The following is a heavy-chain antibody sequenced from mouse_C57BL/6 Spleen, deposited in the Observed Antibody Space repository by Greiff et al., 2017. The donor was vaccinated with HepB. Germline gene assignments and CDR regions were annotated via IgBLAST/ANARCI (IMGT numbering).Heavy chain of an antibody. CDR1: GFTFSSYG. J-gene: IGHJ4*01. D-gene: IGHD1-1*01. CDR2: ISSGGSYT. Sequence: EVMLVESGGDLVKPGGSLKLSCAASGFTFSSYGMSWVRQTPDKRLEWVATISSGGSYTYYPDSVKGRFTISRDNAKNTLYLQMSSLKSEDTAMYYCARRSYYYGSSPQYYAMDYWGQGTSVTVSS. V-gene: IGHV5-6*02. CDR3: ARRSYYYGSSPQYYAMDY.